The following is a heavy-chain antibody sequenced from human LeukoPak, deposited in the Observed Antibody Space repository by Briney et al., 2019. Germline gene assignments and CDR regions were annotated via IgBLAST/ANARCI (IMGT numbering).Heavy chain of an antibody. CDR3: ARGMGYCSSTSCYSDY. Sequence: PGGSLRLSCAASGFTFSSYSMNWVRQAPGKGLEWVSSISSSSSYIYYADSVKGRFTISRDNAKNSLYLQMNSLRAEDTAVYYCARGMGYCSSTSCYSDYWGQGTLVTVSS. D-gene: IGHD2-2*01. CDR1: GFTFSSYS. J-gene: IGHJ4*02. V-gene: IGHV3-21*01. CDR2: ISSSSSYI.